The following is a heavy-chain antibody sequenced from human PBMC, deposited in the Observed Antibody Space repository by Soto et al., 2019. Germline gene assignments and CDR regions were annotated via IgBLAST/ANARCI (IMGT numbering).Heavy chain of an antibody. D-gene: IGHD3-9*01. CDR2: IGCCSGSGT. CDR1: GFTFSPYT. Sequence: PEGSLRLSWAGSGFTFSPYTMDWVRQAPGKGLEWVSGIGCCSGSGTYYADFVKGRFTISRGNSKNMVFLQMNGLRAEDTAVYYCAYDRHADGIWPFDFWGQRSSVTVSS. V-gene: IGHV3-23*01. CDR3: AYDRHADGIWPFDF. J-gene: IGHJ4*01.